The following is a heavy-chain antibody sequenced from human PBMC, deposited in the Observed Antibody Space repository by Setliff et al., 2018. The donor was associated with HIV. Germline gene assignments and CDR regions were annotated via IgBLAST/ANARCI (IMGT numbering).Heavy chain of an antibody. J-gene: IGHJ4*02. CDR1: GGSISRYY. Sequence: PSETLSLTCTVSGGSISRYYWSWIRQPPGKGLEWIGYIYYSGSTNYNPSLKSRAIISMDKPRSYFSLRLTSVTAADTAVYYCARGWEWGAPLDYWGQGTLVTVSS. V-gene: IGHV4-59*01. CDR2: IYYSGST. D-gene: IGHD1-26*01. CDR3: ARGWEWGAPLDY.